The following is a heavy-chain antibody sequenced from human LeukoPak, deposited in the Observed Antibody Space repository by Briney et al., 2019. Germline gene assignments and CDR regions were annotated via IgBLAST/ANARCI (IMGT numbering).Heavy chain of an antibody. Sequence: SETLSLTCAVYGGSFSGYYWSWIRQPPGKGLEWIGEINHSGSTNYNPSLKSRVTISVDTSKNQFSLKLSSVTAADTAVYYCARDGWRLADFDYWGQGTLVTVSS. V-gene: IGHV4-34*01. CDR1: GGSFSGYY. CDR2: INHSGST. J-gene: IGHJ4*02. D-gene: IGHD2-21*01. CDR3: ARDGWRLADFDY.